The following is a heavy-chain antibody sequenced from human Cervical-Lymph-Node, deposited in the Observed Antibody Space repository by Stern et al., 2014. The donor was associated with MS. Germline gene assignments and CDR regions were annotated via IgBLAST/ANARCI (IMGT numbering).Heavy chain of an antibody. Sequence: VQLVESGGGLVKPGGSLRLSCAASGFTFSAFYMTWMRQAPGKGLAWGAYISTSGSTIYYADSVKGRFTISRDNAKNLLYLQMTSLRAEDAAVYYCVRSGAGNWFDPWGQGTLVTVSS. CDR2: ISTSGSTI. CDR3: VRSGAGNWFDP. D-gene: IGHD3-10*01. CDR1: GFTFSAFY. V-gene: IGHV3-11*01. J-gene: IGHJ5*02.